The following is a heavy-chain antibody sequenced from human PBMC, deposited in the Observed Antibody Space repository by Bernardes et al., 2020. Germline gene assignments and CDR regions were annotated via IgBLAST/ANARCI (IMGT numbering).Heavy chain of an antibody. CDR2: INTNTGNP. V-gene: IGHV7-4-1*02. J-gene: IGHJ3*02. CDR1: GYTFTSYA. Sequence: ASVKVSCKASGYTFTSYAMNWVRQAPGQGLEWMGWINTNTGNPTYAQGFTGRFVFSLDTSVSTAYLQISSLKAEDTAVYYCALGDSSGWFLKNDAFDIWGQGTMVTVSS. D-gene: IGHD6-19*01. CDR3: ALGDSSGWFLKNDAFDI.